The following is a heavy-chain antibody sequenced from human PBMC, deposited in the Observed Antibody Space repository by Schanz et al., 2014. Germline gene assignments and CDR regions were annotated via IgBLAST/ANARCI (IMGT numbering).Heavy chain of an antibody. CDR1: GFAVDNYY. D-gene: IGHD6-19*01. CDR2: ISGSGAST. Sequence: VQLLESGGGLVQPGGSLRLSCAASGFAVDNYYMSCVRQAPGRGLEWVSGISGSGASTYYADSVKGRFTISRDNAKSSLYLQMNSLRVEDTAVYYCAASSGWHPSTDYWGQGTLVTVSS. J-gene: IGHJ4*02. V-gene: IGHV3-11*03. CDR3: AASSGWHPSTDY.